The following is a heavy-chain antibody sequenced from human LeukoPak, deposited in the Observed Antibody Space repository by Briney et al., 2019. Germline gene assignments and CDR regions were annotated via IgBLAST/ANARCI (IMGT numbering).Heavy chain of an antibody. CDR2: IYYSGSI. D-gene: IGHD1-26*01. Sequence: PSETLSLICTVSGASTSSYYWSWIRQPPGKGLEWIGDIYYSGSIKYNPSLKSRVTMSVDTSKNQFSLKLTSVTAADTAVYYCVRDRELTYWGQGTLVTVSS. V-gene: IGHV4-59*03. CDR1: GASTSSYY. CDR3: VRDRELTY. J-gene: IGHJ4*02.